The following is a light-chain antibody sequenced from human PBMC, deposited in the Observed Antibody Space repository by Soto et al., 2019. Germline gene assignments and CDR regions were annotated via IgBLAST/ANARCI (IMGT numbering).Light chain of an antibody. V-gene: IGKV3-20*01. CDR1: QSVRKY. Sequence: IVLTQSPGTLSFSPGERATLSCRASQSVRKYLAWYQQKPSPAPRLLIYGASTRATGIPDRFSGSGSGTDFTLTISRLEPEDFAVYYCQQYGGSPRTVGQGTKVDIK. J-gene: IGKJ1*01. CDR2: GAS. CDR3: QQYGGSPRT.